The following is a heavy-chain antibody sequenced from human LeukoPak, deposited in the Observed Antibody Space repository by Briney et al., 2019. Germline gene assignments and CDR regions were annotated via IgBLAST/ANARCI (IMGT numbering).Heavy chain of an antibody. CDR1: GFTFSSYG. CDR3: ARSELGYNYYYMDV. CDR2: IKQDGSEK. Sequence: HPGGSLRLSCAASGFTFSSYGMSWVRQAPGKGLEWVANIKQDGSEKNYVDSVKGRFTISRDNAKKSLYLQMNSLRVEDTAVYYCARSELGYNYYYMDVWGKGTTVTISS. D-gene: IGHD3-10*01. V-gene: IGHV3-7*01. J-gene: IGHJ6*03.